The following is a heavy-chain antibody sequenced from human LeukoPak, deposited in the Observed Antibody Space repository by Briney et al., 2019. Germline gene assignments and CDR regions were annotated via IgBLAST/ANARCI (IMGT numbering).Heavy chain of an antibody. CDR1: GGFISSYY. CDR2: VYTSGST. J-gene: IGHJ4*02. V-gene: IGHV4-4*07. CDR3: ARNGAATDPFDY. D-gene: IGHD6-13*01. Sequence: PSETLSLTCTVSGGFISSYYWSWIRQPAGKGLEWIGRVYTSGSTNYNPSLKSRVTMSVDTSKNQFSLKLSSVTAADTAMYYCARNGAATDPFDYWGQGALVTVSS.